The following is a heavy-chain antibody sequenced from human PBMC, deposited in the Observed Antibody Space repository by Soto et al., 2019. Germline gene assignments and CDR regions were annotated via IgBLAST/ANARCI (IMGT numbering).Heavy chain of an antibody. V-gene: IGHV1-69*06. CDR3: ARVAAAGTTAFDI. J-gene: IGHJ3*02. CDR2: IIPIFGTA. Sequence: SVKVSCKASGGTFSSYAISWVRQAPGQGLEWMGGIIPIFGTANYAQKFQGRVTITADKSTSTAYMELSSLRSEDTAVYYCARVAAAGTTAFDIWSQGTMVTVSS. D-gene: IGHD6-13*01. CDR1: GGTFSSYA.